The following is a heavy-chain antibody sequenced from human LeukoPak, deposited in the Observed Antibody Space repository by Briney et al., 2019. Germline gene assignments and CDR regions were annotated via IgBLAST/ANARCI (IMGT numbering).Heavy chain of an antibody. J-gene: IGHJ4*02. Sequence: SVKVSCKASGYTFTSYGISWVRQAPGQGLEWMGGIIPIFGTANYAQKFQGRVTITTDESTSTAYMEVSSLRSEDTAVYYCGRKAGDCGGGSCYSIDYWGQGTLVTVSS. CDR3: GRKAGDCGGGSCYSIDY. CDR1: GYTFTSYG. V-gene: IGHV1-69*05. D-gene: IGHD2-15*01. CDR2: IIPIFGTA.